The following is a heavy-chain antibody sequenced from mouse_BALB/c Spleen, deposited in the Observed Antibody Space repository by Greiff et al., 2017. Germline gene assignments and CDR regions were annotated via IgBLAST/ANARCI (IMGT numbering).Heavy chain of an antibody. D-gene: IGHD6-1*01. Sequence: EVMLVESGGGLVKPGGSLKLSCAASGFTFSSFGMHWVRQAPEKGLEWVAYISSGSSTIYYADTVKGRFTISRDNPKNTLFLQMTSLRSEGTAMYYCARSRAGSRGDAMDDGGEGAAGTGAAESQCFPDV. CDR2: ISSGSSTI. J-gene: IGHJ1*01. CDR1: GFTFSSFG. V-gene: IGHV5-17*02. CDR3: ARSRAGSRGDAMDDGGEGAAGTGAAESQCFPDV.